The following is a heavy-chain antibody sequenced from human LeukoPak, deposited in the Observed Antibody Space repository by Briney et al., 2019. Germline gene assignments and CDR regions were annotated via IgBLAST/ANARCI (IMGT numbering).Heavy chain of an antibody. V-gene: IGHV3-21*01. Sequence: GGSLRLSCAASGFTFSSYSMNWVRQAPGKGLEWVSSISSSSSYIYYADSVKGRFTISRDNAKNSLYLQMNSLRAEDTAVYYCARDHDFWSGYYSGWGQGTLVTVSS. CDR2: ISSSSSYI. CDR1: GFTFSSYS. D-gene: IGHD3-3*01. J-gene: IGHJ4*02. CDR3: ARDHDFWSGYYSG.